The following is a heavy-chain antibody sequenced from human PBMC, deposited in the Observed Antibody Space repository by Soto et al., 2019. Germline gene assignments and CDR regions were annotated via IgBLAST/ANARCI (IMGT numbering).Heavy chain of an antibody. CDR1: GCSISSGGYS. J-gene: IGHJ4*02. Sequence: SETLSLTCAVSGCSISSGGYSWSWIRQPPGKGLEWIGSIYYSGSTYYNPSLKSRVTISVDTSKNQFSLKLSSVTAADTAVYYCARHTPAISISDHWGQGTLVTVSS. D-gene: IGHD2-15*01. CDR2: IYYSGST. CDR3: ARHTPAISISDH. V-gene: IGHV4-30-2*03.